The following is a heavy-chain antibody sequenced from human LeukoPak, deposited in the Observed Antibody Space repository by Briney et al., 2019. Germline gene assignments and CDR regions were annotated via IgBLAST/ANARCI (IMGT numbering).Heavy chain of an antibody. Sequence: ASVKVSCKASGYTFITYDIIWVRQAAGQGLEWVGWLNPHSGHTGYTENFQGRVIMTMDSSISTVYMELRSLRFEDTAVYYCARGPWFRSLVGYCADGVCYPGYWGQGILVTVSS. CDR3: ARGPWFRSLVGYCADGVCYPGY. CDR2: LNPHSGHT. D-gene: IGHD2-8*01. CDR1: GYTFITYD. V-gene: IGHV1-8*01. J-gene: IGHJ4*02.